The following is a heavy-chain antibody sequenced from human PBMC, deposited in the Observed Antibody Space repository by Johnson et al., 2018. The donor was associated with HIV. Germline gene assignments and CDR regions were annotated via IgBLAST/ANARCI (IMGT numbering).Heavy chain of an antibody. V-gene: IGHV3-30*02. CDR2: IRYDGNNK. J-gene: IGHJ3*02. D-gene: IGHD6-13*01. CDR1: GFTFSNYG. Sequence: QVQLVESGGGVVQPGGSLRLSCTASGFTFSNYGMHWVRQAPGKGLEWVAFIRYDGNNKYYADSVKGRFTISRDKSKNTLYLQMISLRAEDTAVYYWGKGWERRQRVVQYDAFDIWGQGTMVTVSS. CDR3: GKGWERRQRVVQYDAFDI.